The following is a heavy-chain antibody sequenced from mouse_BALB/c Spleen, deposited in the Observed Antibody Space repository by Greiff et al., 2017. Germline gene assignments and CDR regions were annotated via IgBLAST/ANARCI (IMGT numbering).Heavy chain of an antibody. J-gene: IGHJ1*01. CDR2: ISYSGST. V-gene: IGHV3-2*02. CDR1: GYSITSDYA. D-gene: IGHD1-1*01. Sequence: VKVEESGPGLVEPSQSLSLTCTVTGYSITSDYAWNWIRQFPGNKLEWMGYISYSGSTSYNPSLKSRISITRDTSKNQFFLQLNSVTTEDTATYYCARWFITTVVDWYFDVWGAGTTVTVSS. CDR3: ARWFITTVVDWYFDV.